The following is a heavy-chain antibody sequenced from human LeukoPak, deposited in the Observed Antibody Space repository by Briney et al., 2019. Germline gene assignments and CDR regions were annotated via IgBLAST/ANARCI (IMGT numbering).Heavy chain of an antibody. CDR3: ARETGIIGRDSRVDY. CDR2: IRYDGSEK. CDR1: GFTFSRHG. J-gene: IGHJ4*02. Sequence: QSGGSLRLSCAASGFTFSRHGMHWVRQAPGKGLEWVAIIRYDGSEKYYAVSVEGRFTISKDNSRDTLYLEMDSLRVDDTAVYYCARETGIIGRDSRVDYWGQGALVTVSS. D-gene: IGHD1-14*01. V-gene: IGHV3-33*01.